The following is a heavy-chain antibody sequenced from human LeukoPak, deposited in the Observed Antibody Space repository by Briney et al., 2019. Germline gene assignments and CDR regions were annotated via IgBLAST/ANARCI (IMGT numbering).Heavy chain of an antibody. CDR3: AKGGYSYGYGYHFDY. Sequence: HPGRSLRLSCAASGFTFDDYAMHWVRQAPGKGLEWVSGISWNSGSIGYADSVKGRFTISRDNAKNSLYLQMNSLRAEDTALYYCAKGGYSYGYGYHFDYWGQGTPVTVSS. D-gene: IGHD5-18*01. CDR2: ISWNSGSI. J-gene: IGHJ4*02. V-gene: IGHV3-9*01. CDR1: GFTFDDYA.